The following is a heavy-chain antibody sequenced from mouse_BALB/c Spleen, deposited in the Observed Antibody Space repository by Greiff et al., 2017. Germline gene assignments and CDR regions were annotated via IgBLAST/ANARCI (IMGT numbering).Heavy chain of an antibody. CDR3: AREGDSSGYWFAY. D-gene: IGHD3-2*01. V-gene: IGHV1-80*01. Sequence: VQLQQSGAELVRPGSSVKISCKASGYAFSSYWMNWVKQRPGQGLEWIGQIYPGDGDTNYNGKFKGKATLTADKSSSTAYMQLSSLKSEDSAVYFCAREGDSSGYWFAYWGQGTLVTVSA. CDR2: IYPGDGDT. CDR1: GYAFSSYW. J-gene: IGHJ3*01.